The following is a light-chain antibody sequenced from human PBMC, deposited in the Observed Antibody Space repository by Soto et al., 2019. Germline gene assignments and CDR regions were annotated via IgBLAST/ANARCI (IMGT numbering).Light chain of an antibody. V-gene: IGLV4-69*02. CDR3: QSWGTDLDVI. CDR2: LNSDGSH. J-gene: IGLJ2*01. CDR1: SGHINYA. Sequence: QAVVTQSPSASGALGPTVTITCTRSSGHINYAIAWHQHQPNKGPRYLMRLNSDGSHNKGDGIPERFSGSSSGAERYLTIASLQSEDEADYYCQSWGTDLDVIFGGGTKLTVL.